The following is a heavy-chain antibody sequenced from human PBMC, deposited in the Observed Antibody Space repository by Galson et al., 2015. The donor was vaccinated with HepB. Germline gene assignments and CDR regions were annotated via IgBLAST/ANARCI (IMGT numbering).Heavy chain of an antibody. V-gene: IGHV3-74*01. CDR3: ARDLWSDY. CDR2: INVAGSST. D-gene: IGHD3-16*01. Sequence: PSLSCAASGFTFSSYWMHWVRQAPGKGLVWVSRINVAGSSTTYADSVKGRFTISRDNAKNTLYLQMNSLRAEDTAVYYCARDLWSDYWGQGTLVTVSS. J-gene: IGHJ4*02. CDR1: GFTFSSYW.